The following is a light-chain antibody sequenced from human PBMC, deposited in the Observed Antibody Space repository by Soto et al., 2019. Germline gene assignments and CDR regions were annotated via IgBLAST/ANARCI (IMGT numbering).Light chain of an antibody. CDR1: QSLLYSNGYNY. CDR3: MQVLQTPLN. CDR2: LGS. Sequence: DIVMTQSPLSLPVTPGEPASISCRSNQSLLYSNGYNYVDWYLQKPGQPPQLLIFLGSSRASGVPDRFNGSGSGTDFTLRITTVEAEDAGVYYWMQVLQTPLNFGGGTKVDI. V-gene: IGKV2-28*01. J-gene: IGKJ4*01.